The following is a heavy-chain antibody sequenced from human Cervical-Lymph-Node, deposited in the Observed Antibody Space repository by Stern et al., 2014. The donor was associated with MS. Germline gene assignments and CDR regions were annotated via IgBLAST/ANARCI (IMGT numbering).Heavy chain of an antibody. CDR1: GYTLTELS. V-gene: IGHV1-24*01. CDR3: APLGGVGDPVPH. CDR2: FDPEDGET. J-gene: IGHJ4*02. D-gene: IGHD2-21*02. Sequence: QVQLVQSGAEVKKPGASVKVSCKVSGYTLTELSMHWVRQTPGKGPEWMGGFDPEDGETIYAQKFQGRVTMTEDTSTDTAYMELSSLRSEDTAVYYCAPLGGVGDPVPHWGQGTLVTVSS.